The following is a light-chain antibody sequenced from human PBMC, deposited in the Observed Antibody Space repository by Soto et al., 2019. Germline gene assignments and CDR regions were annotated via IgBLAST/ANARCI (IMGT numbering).Light chain of an antibody. CDR2: DNN. V-gene: IGLV1-51*01. CDR1: SSNMGNNY. J-gene: IGLJ2*01. CDR3: EAWDDSLTTVL. Sequence: QSVLTQPPSVSAAPGQKVTISCSGSSSNMGNNYVSWYQQVPGTAPKLLIFDNNKRPSVIPDRFSGSKSGTSATLGITGLQTGDEADYYCEAWDDSLTTVLFGGGTKLTVL.